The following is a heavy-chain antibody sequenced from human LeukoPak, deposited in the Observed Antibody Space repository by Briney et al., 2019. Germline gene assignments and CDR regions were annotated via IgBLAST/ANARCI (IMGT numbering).Heavy chain of an antibody. J-gene: IGHJ4*02. CDR2: TSAYNGNT. V-gene: IGHV1-18*01. D-gene: IGHD1-26*01. Sequence: ASVKVSCKSSGYTFTSYGVSWVRQAPGQGLEWMGWTSAYNGNTNYIQKFQGRVTMTTDTSTSTAYMELRSLRSDDTAVYYCARVYGGRGATGSLRLWGQGTLVTVSS. CDR3: ARVYGGRGATGSLRL. CDR1: GYTFTSYG.